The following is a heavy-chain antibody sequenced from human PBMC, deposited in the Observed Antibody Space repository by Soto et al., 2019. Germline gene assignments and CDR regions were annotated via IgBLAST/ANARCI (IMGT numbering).Heavy chain of an antibody. Sequence: QVQLVESGGGVVQPGRSPRLSCAASGFTFSSYAMHWVRQAPGKGLEWVAVISYDGSNKYYADSVKGRFTISRDNSKNTLYLQMNSLRAEDTAVYYCARDPPGPRVKYYFDYWGQGTLVTVSS. CDR1: GFTFSSYA. CDR3: ARDPPGPRVKYYFDY. J-gene: IGHJ4*02. V-gene: IGHV3-30-3*01. CDR2: ISYDGSNK.